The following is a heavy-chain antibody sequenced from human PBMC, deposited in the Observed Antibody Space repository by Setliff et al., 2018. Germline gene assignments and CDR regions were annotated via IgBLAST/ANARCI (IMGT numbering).Heavy chain of an antibody. D-gene: IGHD3-16*01. CDR3: ARGGSPYYFDY. CDR1: GFTFSNYA. CDR2: IDESGGGT. V-gene: IGHV3-23*01. J-gene: IGHJ4*02. Sequence: PGGSLRLSCAASGFTFSNYAMSWVRQAPGKGLEWVSAIDESGGGTYYADSVKGRFTISRDNSKNTLYLQMNSLRAEDTAVYYCARGGSPYYFDYWGQGTLVTVSS.